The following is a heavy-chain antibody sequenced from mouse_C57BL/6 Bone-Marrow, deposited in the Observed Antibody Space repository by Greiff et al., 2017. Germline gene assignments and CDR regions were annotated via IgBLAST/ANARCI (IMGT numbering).Heavy chain of an antibody. D-gene: IGHD1-1*01. V-gene: IGHV2-2*01. J-gene: IGHJ1*03. CDR1: GFSLTSYG. CDR2: IWSGGST. CDR3: ARNWLVEGYFDV. Sequence: VKLMESGPGLVQPSQSLSITCTVSGFSLTSYGVPWVRQSPGKGLEWLGVIWSGGSTNYNAAFISRLSISKDNSKSQVFFKMNSLQADDTAIYYCARNWLVEGYFDVWGTGTTVIVSS.